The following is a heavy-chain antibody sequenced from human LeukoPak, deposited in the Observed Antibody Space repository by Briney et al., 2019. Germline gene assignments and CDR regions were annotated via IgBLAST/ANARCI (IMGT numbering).Heavy chain of an antibody. CDR2: ISDDSSTI. CDR1: DSMSRRIK. J-gene: IGHJ4*02. CDR3: ERGGYNYGSVFDY. V-gene: IGHV3-48*01. D-gene: IGHD5-18*01. Sequence: PGGSLRLSCAASDSMSRRIKMNWVRQAPGKGLEWVSYISDDSSTIHYADSVKGRFTISRDNAENSLYLQMNSLRAEDTAVYYCERGGYNYGSVFDYWGQGTLVTVSS.